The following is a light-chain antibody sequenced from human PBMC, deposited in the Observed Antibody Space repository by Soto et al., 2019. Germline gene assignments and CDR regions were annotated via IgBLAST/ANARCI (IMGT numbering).Light chain of an antibody. V-gene: IGLV2-14*01. CDR3: SSYTTSSTLV. CDR1: SSDVGGYNS. J-gene: IGLJ2*01. CDR2: EVS. Sequence: QLVLTQPASVSGSPGQSITISCTGTSSDVGGYNSVSWYQQHPGKAPKLMIYEVSNRPSGVSNRFSGSKSGNTASLTISGLQAEDEADYYCSSYTTSSTLVFGGGTKLTVL.